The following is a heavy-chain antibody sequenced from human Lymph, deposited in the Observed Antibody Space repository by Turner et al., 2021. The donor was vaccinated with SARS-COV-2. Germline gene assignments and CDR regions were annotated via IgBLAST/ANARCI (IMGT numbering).Heavy chain of an antibody. V-gene: IGHV3-23*01. CDR1: DSPLNTYA. D-gene: IGHD3-16*01. Sequence: EWHRLLLGGGLVRPGGPLEPPVAPFDSPLNTYAMSWVRQAPGKGLEWVSTISGSGGSTYYADSVKGRFIISRDNSKNTLYLQMNSLRAEDTAVYYCANLYPTVSWEFPYGMDVWGQGTTVTVSS. J-gene: IGHJ6*02. CDR3: ANLYPTVSWEFPYGMDV. CDR2: ISGSGGST.